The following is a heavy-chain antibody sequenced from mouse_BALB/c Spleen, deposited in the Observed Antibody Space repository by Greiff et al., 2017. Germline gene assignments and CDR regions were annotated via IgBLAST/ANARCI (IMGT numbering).Heavy chain of an antibody. CDR3: ARFITTANFDY. J-gene: IGHJ2*01. CDR1: GFTFSSYG. V-gene: IGHV5-6*01. Sequence: EVQRVESGGDLVKPGGSLKLSCAASGFTFSSYGMSWVCQTPDKRLEWVATISSGGSYTYYPDSVKGRCTISRDNAKNTLYLQMSSLKSEDTAMYYCARFITTANFDYWGQGTTLTVSS. D-gene: IGHD1-1*01. CDR2: ISSGGSYT.